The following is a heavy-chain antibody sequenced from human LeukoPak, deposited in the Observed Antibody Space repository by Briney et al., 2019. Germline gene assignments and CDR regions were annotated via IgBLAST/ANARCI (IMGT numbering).Heavy chain of an antibody. CDR2: VNAVGST. Sequence: SETLSLTCAVSGGSLSGYYWNWIRQPPGKGLEWISYVNAVGSTKYNPSLSSRLTISVDKSKNQFSLKLNSVTAADSPVYFCARRVPAASGGGFDYWGQGTLVAVSS. CDR1: GGSLSGYY. CDR3: ARRVPAASGGGFDY. J-gene: IGHJ4*02. V-gene: IGHV4-4*08. D-gene: IGHD2-2*01.